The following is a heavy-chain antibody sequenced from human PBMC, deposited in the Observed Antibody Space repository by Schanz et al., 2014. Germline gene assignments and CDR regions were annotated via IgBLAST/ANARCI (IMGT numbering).Heavy chain of an antibody. CDR1: RFTFSSYT. CDR3: AREEGYGYGPGAFDI. CDR2: IWYDGNNK. Sequence: QVQLVESGGGVVQPGRSLRLSCAASRFTFSSYTMHWVRQAPGKGLEWVAVIWYDGNNKYYADSVKGRFTISRDNSKNTLSLQMNSLRAEDTAVYYCAREEGYGYGPGAFDIWGQGTMVTVSS. J-gene: IGHJ3*02. V-gene: IGHV3-30*04. D-gene: IGHD5-18*01.